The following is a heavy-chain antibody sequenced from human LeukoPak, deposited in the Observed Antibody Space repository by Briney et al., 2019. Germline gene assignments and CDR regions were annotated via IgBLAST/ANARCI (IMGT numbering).Heavy chain of an antibody. Sequence: GGSLRLSCAASGFTFDNYWMSWVRQAPGKGLEWVASIRQDGGAKNYMASVKGRFTISRDNAKNSLYLQLNSLRAEDTALYYCARVDYVDEGWGYWGQGTLVTVSS. V-gene: IGHV3-7*01. CDR1: GFTFDNYW. CDR3: ARVDYVDEGWGY. J-gene: IGHJ4*02. D-gene: IGHD3-16*01. CDR2: IRQDGGAK.